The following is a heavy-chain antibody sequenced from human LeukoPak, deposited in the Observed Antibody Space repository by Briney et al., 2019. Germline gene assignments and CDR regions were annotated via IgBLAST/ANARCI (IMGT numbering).Heavy chain of an antibody. J-gene: IGHJ5*02. CDR3: AIRLTTSRLATATTWFDP. Sequence: SETLSLTCAGYGESFDGFYWNWIRQSPGKGLEWLGEVNYIGRSNYNPALESRIAISADASKRQFSLKLTSVTAADTAVYYCAIRLTTSRLATATTWFDPWGQGTLVSVSS. CDR1: GESFDGFY. CDR2: VNYIGRS. D-gene: IGHD1-1*01. V-gene: IGHV4-34*01.